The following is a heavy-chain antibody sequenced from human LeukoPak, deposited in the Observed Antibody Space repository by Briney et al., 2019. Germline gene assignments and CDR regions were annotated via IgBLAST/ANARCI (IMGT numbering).Heavy chain of an antibody. D-gene: IGHD1-14*01. CDR3: AKDRTTAWNCFDS. Sequence: GGSLRLSCAASGFTLSTYAMYWVRQAPGKGLEWVASISGSGGSTYYPDPVKGRFIISRDNSKNTLYLQMNSLRAEDTALYYCAKDRTTAWNCFDSWGQGTLVTVSS. J-gene: IGHJ4*02. CDR2: ISGSGGST. V-gene: IGHV3-23*01. CDR1: GFTLSTYA.